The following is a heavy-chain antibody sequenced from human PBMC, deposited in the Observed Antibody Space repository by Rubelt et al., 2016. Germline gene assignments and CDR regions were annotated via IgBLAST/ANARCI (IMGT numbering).Heavy chain of an antibody. D-gene: IGHD5-12*01. V-gene: IGHV3-7*01. Sequence: EVQLVESGGGLVQPGGSLRLSCAASGFTFSTYWMSWVRQAPGKGLEWVATIKQDGTEQDYADSLKGRFTITRDDAKQCLCRQRNSLRVEDTASYYGARGNSGNNHCDSWGQGTLVTVSS. CDR1: GFTFSTYW. CDR2: IKQDGTEQ. CDR3: ARGNSGNNHCDS. J-gene: IGHJ4*02.